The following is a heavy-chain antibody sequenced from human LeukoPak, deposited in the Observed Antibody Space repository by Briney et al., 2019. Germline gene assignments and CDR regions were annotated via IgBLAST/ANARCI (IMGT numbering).Heavy chain of an antibody. CDR2: ISSSGSTI. CDR1: GFTFSDYY. J-gene: IGHJ6*02. D-gene: IGHD5-12*01. Sequence: GGSLRLSCAASGFTFSDYYMSWIRQAPGKGLEWVSYISSSGSTIYYADSVKGRFTISRDNAKNSLYLQMNSLRAEDTAVYYCASLGGPYSGYDQGTDYYYYYGMDVWGQGTTVTVSS. CDR3: ASLGGPYSGYDQGTDYYYYYGMDV. V-gene: IGHV3-11*01.